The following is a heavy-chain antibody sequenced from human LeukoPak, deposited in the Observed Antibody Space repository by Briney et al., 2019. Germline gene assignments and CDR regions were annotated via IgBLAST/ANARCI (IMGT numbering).Heavy chain of an antibody. CDR1: GYTFTGYY. D-gene: IGHD3-10*01. CDR3: ARVFVTMVRGVIPFDY. J-gene: IGHJ4*02. CDR2: INPNSGGT. Sequence: ASVKVSCKASGYTFTGYYMHWVRQAPGQGLEWMGRINPNSGGTNYAQKFQGRVTMTRDTSISTAYMELSRLRSDDTAVYYCARVFVTMVRGVIPFDYWGQGTLVTVSS. V-gene: IGHV1-2*06.